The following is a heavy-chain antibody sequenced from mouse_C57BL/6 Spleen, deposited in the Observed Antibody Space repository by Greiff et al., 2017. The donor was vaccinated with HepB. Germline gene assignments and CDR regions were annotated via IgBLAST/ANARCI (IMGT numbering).Heavy chain of an antibody. Sequence: EVQRVESGGDLVKPGGSLKLSCAASGFTFSSYGMSWVRQTPDKRLEWVATISSGGSYTYYPDSVKGRFTISRDNAKNTLYLQMSSLKSEDTAMYYCARQGLMITKAWFAYWGQGTLVTVSA. CDR2: ISSGGSYT. CDR1: GFTFSSYG. J-gene: IGHJ3*01. D-gene: IGHD2-4*01. V-gene: IGHV5-6*01. CDR3: ARQGLMITKAWFAY.